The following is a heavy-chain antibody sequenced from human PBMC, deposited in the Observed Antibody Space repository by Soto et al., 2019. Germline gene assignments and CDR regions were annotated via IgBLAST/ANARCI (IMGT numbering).Heavy chain of an antibody. D-gene: IGHD4-17*01. CDR1: GYTFTSYD. V-gene: IGHV1-8*01. CDR2: MNPNSGNT. Sequence: QVQLVQSGAEVKKPGASVKVSCKASGYTFTSYDINWVRQATGQGLEWMGWMNPNSGNTGYAQKFQGRVTMPRNTSISTAYMALSSQRSEDTAVYYWARGQSPYGDYALWGRGTLVTVAS. J-gene: IGHJ2*01. CDR3: ARGQSPYGDYAL.